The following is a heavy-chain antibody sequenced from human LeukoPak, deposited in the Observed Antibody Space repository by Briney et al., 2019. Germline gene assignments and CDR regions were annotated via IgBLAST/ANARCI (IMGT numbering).Heavy chain of an antibody. CDR1: GFTFTTYE. Sequence: PTGGSLRLSCATSGFTFTTYEMHWVRQAPGKGLEWLSYISSGGSTKYYADSVKGRFTISRDNAKNSLYLQMNSLRAEDTAVYYCASGSGSYSPDYWGQGTLVTVSS. D-gene: IGHD3-10*01. CDR3: ASGSGSYSPDY. V-gene: IGHV3-48*03. J-gene: IGHJ4*02. CDR2: ISSGGSTK.